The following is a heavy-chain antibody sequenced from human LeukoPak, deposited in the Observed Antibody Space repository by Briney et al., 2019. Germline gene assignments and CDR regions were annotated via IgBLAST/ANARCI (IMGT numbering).Heavy chain of an antibody. CDR2: ISYDGSNK. Sequence: GGSLRLSCAASGFTFSSYAMHWVRQAPGKGLEWVAVISYDGSNKYYADSVKGRFTTSRDNSKNTLYLQMNSLRSEDTAVYYCARSGSSSSGLGNWFDPWGQGTLVTVSS. V-gene: IGHV3-30*04. D-gene: IGHD6-6*01. CDR3: ARSGSSSSGLGNWFDP. CDR1: GFTFSSYA. J-gene: IGHJ5*02.